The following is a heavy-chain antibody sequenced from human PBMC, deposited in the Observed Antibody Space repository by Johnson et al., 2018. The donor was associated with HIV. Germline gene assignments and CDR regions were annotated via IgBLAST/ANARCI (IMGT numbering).Heavy chain of an antibody. CDR3: ARGAGIVGALRHVDI. V-gene: IGHV3-11*06. J-gene: IGHJ3*02. D-gene: IGHD1-26*01. Sequence: QVQLVESGGGLVKPGGSLRLSCAASGFTFSDYYMSWIRQAPGKGLEWVSYISSSGSGGDTYYADSVKGRFTISRDNSKNTLYLQINSLRAEDTAVYYCARGAGIVGALRHVDIWGQGTMVTVSS. CDR1: GFTFSDYY. CDR2: ISSSGSGGDT.